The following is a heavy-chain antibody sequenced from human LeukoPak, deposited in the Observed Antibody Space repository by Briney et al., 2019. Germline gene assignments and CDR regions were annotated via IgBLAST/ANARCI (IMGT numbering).Heavy chain of an antibody. D-gene: IGHD6-13*01. V-gene: IGHV4-39*02. J-gene: IGHJ4*02. CDR1: GDSISTTSYY. CDR3: ARVHHPGAAGPWGLDS. Sequence: PSETLSLTCNVSGDSISTTSYYWSCIRVPPGKGLEWIGIIYYATSTYYKPSHTRRHNPSLNTSTNHFSPNIKSVTPPDTAIHYCARVHHPGAAGPWGLDSWGQGILVTVSS. CDR2: IYYATST.